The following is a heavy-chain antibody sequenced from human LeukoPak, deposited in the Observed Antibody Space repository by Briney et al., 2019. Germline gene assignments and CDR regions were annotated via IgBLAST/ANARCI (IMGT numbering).Heavy chain of an antibody. CDR3: ARHSSRGHYYDFDF. D-gene: IGHD3-3*01. V-gene: IGHV1-69*02. J-gene: IGHJ4*02. Sequence: SVKVSCKAPGDTLITHFISWVRQAPGQGLEWVGRIVPVIGVATYAQSLQGRVIITADRSTNTAYMELSSLRFEDSAVYFCARHSSRGHYYDFDFWGQGTLVTVSS. CDR2: IVPVIGVA. CDR1: GDTLITHF.